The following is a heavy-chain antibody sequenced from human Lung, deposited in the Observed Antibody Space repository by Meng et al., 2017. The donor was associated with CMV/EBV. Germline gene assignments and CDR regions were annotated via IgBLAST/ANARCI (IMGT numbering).Heavy chain of an antibody. D-gene: IGHD2-2*01. J-gene: IGHJ6*02. CDR2: IYYSGST. Sequence: SETLSLXXTVSGGSISSSSYYWGWIRQPPGKGLEWIGSIYYSGSTYYNPSLKSRVTISVDTSKNQFSLKLSSVTAADTAVYYCARGRGQYQLLPRTYYYYGRDVWGQVTXVTVSS. CDR1: GGSISSSSYY. V-gene: IGHV4-39*07. CDR3: ARGRGQYQLLPRTYYYYGRDV.